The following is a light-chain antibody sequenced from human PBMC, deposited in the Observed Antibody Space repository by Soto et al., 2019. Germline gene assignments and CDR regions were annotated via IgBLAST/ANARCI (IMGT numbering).Light chain of an antibody. J-gene: IGLJ1*01. V-gene: IGLV2-14*01. CDR3: SSYTSSSTPYV. CDR1: SSDVGRSNH. Sequence: QSALTQPASVSGSPGQTITISCTGTSSDVGRSNHVFWYQQHPGKAPKLMIYEVSNRPSGVSNRFSGSKSGNTASLTISGLQAEDEADYYCSSYTSSSTPYVFGTGTKLTVL. CDR2: EVS.